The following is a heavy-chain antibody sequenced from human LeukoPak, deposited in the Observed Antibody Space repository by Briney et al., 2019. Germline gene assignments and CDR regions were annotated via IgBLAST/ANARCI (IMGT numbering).Heavy chain of an antibody. CDR1: GGSISSITYC. Sequence: PSETLSLTCTVSGGSISSITYCWGWIRQPPGKGLEGIGTIYYSGSTYYNPSPTTRVSKSVDTSKSQFSLRLSSVTAADTAMYYCARVSYTSSWYDIDYWGQGALVTVSS. J-gene: IGHJ4*02. CDR3: ARVSYTSSWYDIDY. CDR2: IYYSGST. D-gene: IGHD6-13*01. V-gene: IGHV4-39*07.